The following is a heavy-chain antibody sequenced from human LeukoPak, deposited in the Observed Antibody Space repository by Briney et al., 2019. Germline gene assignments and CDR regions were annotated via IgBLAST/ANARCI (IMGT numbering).Heavy chain of an antibody. CDR3: AKGRDYGRLDY. J-gene: IGHJ4*02. CDR2: ISYDGSNK. D-gene: IGHD4-17*01. Sequence: GGSLRLSCAASGFTFSSYAMHWVRQAPGKGLEWVAVISYDGSNKYYADSVKGRFTISRDNSKNALYLQMNSLRAEDTAVYYCAKGRDYGRLDYWGQGTLVTISS. CDR1: GFTFSSYA. V-gene: IGHV3-30-3*01.